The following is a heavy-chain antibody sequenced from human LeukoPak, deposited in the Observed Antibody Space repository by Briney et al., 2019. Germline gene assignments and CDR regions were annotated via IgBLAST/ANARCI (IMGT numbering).Heavy chain of an antibody. CDR3: ARHIGGPRGAFDI. CDR1: GFTFSSYS. J-gene: IGHJ3*02. CDR2: ISSSSSYI. D-gene: IGHD1-26*01. V-gene: IGHV3-21*01. Sequence: GGSLRLSCAASGFTFSSYSMNWVRQAPGKGLEWVSSISSSSSYIYYADSVKGRFTISRDNAKNSLYLQMNSLRAEDTAVYYCARHIGGPRGAFDIWGQETMVTVSS.